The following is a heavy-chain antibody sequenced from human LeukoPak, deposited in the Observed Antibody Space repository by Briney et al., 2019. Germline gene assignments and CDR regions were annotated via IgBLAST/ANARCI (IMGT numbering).Heavy chain of an antibody. D-gene: IGHD1-7*01. J-gene: IGHJ4*02. Sequence: CRRLSCEATRFAFGNNVVLGGRQTLNKGLEWVAVIWYDGSNKYYADSVKGRLTISRDNSKNTLYLQMNSLRAEDTAVYYCAKDLGITGTADLGYWGQGTLVTVSS. CDR3: AKDLGITGTADLGY. CDR2: IWYDGSNK. CDR1: RFAFGNNV. V-gene: IGHV3-33*06.